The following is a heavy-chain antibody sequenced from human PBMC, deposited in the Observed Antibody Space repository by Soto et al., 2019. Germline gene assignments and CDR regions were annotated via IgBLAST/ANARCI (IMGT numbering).Heavy chain of an antibody. D-gene: IGHD6-13*01. CDR2: ISGSGGST. CDR3: AKDKRAAAATWRYFDY. Sequence: GGSLRLSCAASGFTFSSYAMSWVRQAPGKGLEWVSAISGSGGSTYYADSVKGRFTSSRDNSKNTLYLQMNSLRAEDTAVYYCAKDKRAAAATWRYFDYWGQGTLVTVSS. CDR1: GFTFSSYA. V-gene: IGHV3-23*01. J-gene: IGHJ4*02.